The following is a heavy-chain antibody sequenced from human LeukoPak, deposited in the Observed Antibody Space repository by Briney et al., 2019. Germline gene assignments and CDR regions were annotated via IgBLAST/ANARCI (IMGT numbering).Heavy chain of an antibody. J-gene: IGHJ4*02. CDR3: ARGTMASDF. V-gene: IGHV3-11*01. CDR2: ISISSTTT. CDR1: GFTFSDYY. Sequence: AGGSLRLSCAASGFTFSDYYMTWIRQTPGKGLEWVSYISISSTTTFYVDSVKGRFTISRDNTKNSLYLQMNSLRAEDTAMYYCARGTMASDFWGQGTLVTVSS. D-gene: IGHD3-10*01.